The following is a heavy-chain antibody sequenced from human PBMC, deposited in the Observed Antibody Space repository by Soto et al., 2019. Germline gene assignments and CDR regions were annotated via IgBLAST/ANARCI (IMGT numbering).Heavy chain of an antibody. CDR1: GLTFSNYA. J-gene: IGHJ4*02. CDR3: AKDPTGTTRNFDC. D-gene: IGHD1-7*01. Sequence: VQLLESGGDLVQPGGSLRLSCAASGLTFSNYAMNWVRQAPGKGLEWVSAISGSGGNTYYADSVRGRFTISRDNSKNTLYLQMNSLRAEDTALYYCAKDPTGTTRNFDCWGQGTLVTVSS. V-gene: IGHV3-23*01. CDR2: ISGSGGNT.